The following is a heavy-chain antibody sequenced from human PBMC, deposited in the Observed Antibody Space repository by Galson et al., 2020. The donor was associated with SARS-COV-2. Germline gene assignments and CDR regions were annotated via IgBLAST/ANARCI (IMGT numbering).Heavy chain of an antibody. CDR1: DDSFSTGNYY. J-gene: IGHJ4*02. CDR2: IHDSGST. CDR3: ARHAGASFDS. D-gene: IGHD4-17*01. Sequence: SETLSLTCNVSDDSFSTGNYYWSWIRQHPGTGLEWIGYIHDSGSTYYNPSLKSRVSIFMDTSKNQFSLNLRSLTAADTAMFYCARHAGASFDSWGPGTLVTVSS. V-gene: IGHV4-31*03.